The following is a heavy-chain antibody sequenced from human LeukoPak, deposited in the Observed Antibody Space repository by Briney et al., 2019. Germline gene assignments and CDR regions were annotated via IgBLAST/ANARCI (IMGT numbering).Heavy chain of an antibody. V-gene: IGHV1-2*02. CDR1: GYTFTGYY. CDR3: ARDFDLGFTVPLERAFDI. J-gene: IGHJ3*02. Sequence: GASVKVSCKASGYTFTGYYMHWVRQAPGQGLEWMGWINPNSGDTNYAQKFQGRVTMTRDTSISPAYMELSRLRSDDTAVYYCARDFDLGFTVPLERAFDIWGQGTMVTVSS. D-gene: IGHD4-17*01. CDR2: INPNSGDT.